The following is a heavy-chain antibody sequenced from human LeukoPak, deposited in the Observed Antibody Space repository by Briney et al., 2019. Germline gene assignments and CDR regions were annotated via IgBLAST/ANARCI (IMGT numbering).Heavy chain of an antibody. V-gene: IGHV4-59*01. CDR1: GGSISSYY. CDR2: FYYSGST. CDR3: ARGADSSGYYSIFYFDY. D-gene: IGHD3-22*01. Sequence: KPSETLSLTCTVPGGSISSYYWNWIRPPPGKGLECIGNFYYSGSTNYNPSLKSRVTISVDTSKNQFSLKLSSVTAADTAVYYCARGADSSGYYSIFYFDYWGQGTLVTVSS. J-gene: IGHJ4*02.